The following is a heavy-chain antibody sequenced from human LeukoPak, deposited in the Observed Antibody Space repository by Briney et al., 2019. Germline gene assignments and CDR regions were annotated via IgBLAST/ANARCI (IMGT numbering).Heavy chain of an antibody. V-gene: IGHV3-7*03. Sequence: QSGGSLRLSCAASGFTFSSYWMSWVRQAPGKGLEWVASIKHDGSEKYYVDSVKGRFTISRDNAKKSLYLQMNSLRAEDTAVYYCARETPYYYDSSDAFDIWGQGTMVTVSS. CDR3: ARETPYYYDSSDAFDI. J-gene: IGHJ3*02. D-gene: IGHD3-22*01. CDR1: GFTFSSYW. CDR2: IKHDGSEK.